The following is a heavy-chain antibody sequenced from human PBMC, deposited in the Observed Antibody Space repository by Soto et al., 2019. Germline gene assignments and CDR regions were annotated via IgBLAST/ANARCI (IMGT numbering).Heavy chain of an antibody. V-gene: IGHV4-4*07. Sequence: SATLSLTCTVSGGSISSYYWSWIRQPAGKGLEWIGRIYTSGSTNYNPSLKSRVTMSVDTSKNQFSLKLSSVTAADTAVYYCARDTSWDTAIVPGLWEYCGIAAWGHGTTVTVSS. CDR2: IYTSGST. D-gene: IGHD5-18*01. CDR1: GGSISSYY. J-gene: IGHJ6*02. CDR3: ARDTSWDTAIVPGLWEYCGIAA.